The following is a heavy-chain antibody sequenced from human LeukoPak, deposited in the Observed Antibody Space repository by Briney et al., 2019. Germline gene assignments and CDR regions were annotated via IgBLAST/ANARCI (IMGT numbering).Heavy chain of an antibody. V-gene: IGHV3-23*01. CDR1: GFTFSSYA. Sequence: GGSLRLSCAASGFTFSSYAMSWVRQAPGKGLEWVSAISGSGGSTYYADSVKGRFTISRDNSKNTLYLQMNSLRAEDTAVYYCAKATAGYYDSSGPSEDYYYYGMDVWGQGTTVTVSS. CDR3: AKATAGYYDSSGPSEDYYYYGMDV. D-gene: IGHD3-22*01. CDR2: ISGSGGST. J-gene: IGHJ6*02.